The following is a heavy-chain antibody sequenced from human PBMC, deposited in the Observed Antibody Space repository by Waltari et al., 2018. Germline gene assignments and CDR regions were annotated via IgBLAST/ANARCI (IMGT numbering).Heavy chain of an antibody. D-gene: IGHD3-16*01. CDR3: ARYLNWGLPRFDN. Sequence: EVQLAESGGAVVRPGGSLRLTCVASGFKFNDSGMRWVRRVPGKGLGWVSGITWNGGIISYSDSVKGRFTITRDNDKNSLSLQMTSLRVDDTALYYCARYLNWGLPRFDNWGQGTQVTVSS. CDR1: GFKFNDSG. V-gene: IGHV3-20*04. J-gene: IGHJ4*02. CDR2: ITWNGGII.